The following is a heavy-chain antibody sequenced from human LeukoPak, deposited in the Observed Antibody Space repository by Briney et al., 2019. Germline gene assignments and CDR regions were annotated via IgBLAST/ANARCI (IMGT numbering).Heavy chain of an antibody. D-gene: IGHD6-19*01. CDR3: ARAVGAVANVRDYYYYGMDV. CDR1: GGTFSSYA. J-gene: IGHJ6*02. Sequence: GSSVKVSCKASGGTFSSYAISWVRQAPGQGLEWMGRIIPILGIANYAQKFQGRVTITADESTSTAYMELSSLRSEDTAVYYCARAVGAVANVRDYYYYGMDVWGQGTTVTVSS. V-gene: IGHV1-69*04. CDR2: IIPILGIA.